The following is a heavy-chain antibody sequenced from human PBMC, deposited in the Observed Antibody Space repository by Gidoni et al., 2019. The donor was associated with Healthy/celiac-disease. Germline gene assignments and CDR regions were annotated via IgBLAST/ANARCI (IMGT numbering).Heavy chain of an antibody. V-gene: IGHV4-39*01. CDR2: IYYSGST. J-gene: IGHJ5*02. D-gene: IGHD3-3*01. CDR1: GGSISSSSYY. Sequence: QLQLQESGPGLVKPSETLSLTCTVSGGSISSSSYYWGWIRQPPGKGLEWIGSIYYSGSTYYNPSLKSRVTISVDTSKNQFSLKLSSVTAADTAVYYCARQSYDFWSGDNWFDPWGQGTLVTVSS. CDR3: ARQSYDFWSGDNWFDP.